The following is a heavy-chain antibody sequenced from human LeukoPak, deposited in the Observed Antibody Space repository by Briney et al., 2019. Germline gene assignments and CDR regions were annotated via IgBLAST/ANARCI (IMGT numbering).Heavy chain of an antibody. Sequence: GGSLRLSCAASGFTFINAWMAWVRQAPGKGLEWVSYISSSGNTIYYADSVKGRFTISRDNAKNSLYLQMNSLRAEDTAVYYCARVRIYGDLFYWGQGTLVTVSS. J-gene: IGHJ4*02. V-gene: IGHV3-48*04. CDR1: GFTFINAW. CDR3: ARVRIYGDLFY. D-gene: IGHD4-17*01. CDR2: ISSSGNTI.